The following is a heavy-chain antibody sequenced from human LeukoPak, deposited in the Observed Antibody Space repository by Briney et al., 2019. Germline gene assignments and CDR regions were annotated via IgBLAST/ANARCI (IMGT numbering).Heavy chain of an antibody. CDR3: ARQIGGILFDP. Sequence: SGTLSLTCAVSGVSISSNNWWGWVRQPPGKGLEWIGEIYHSGSPNYNPSLKSRVTISVDKSRNHFSLNLSSVTAADTAVYYCARQIGGILFDPWGQGTLVTVSS. D-gene: IGHD3-16*01. CDR1: GVSISSNNW. V-gene: IGHV4-4*02. J-gene: IGHJ5*02. CDR2: IYHSGSP.